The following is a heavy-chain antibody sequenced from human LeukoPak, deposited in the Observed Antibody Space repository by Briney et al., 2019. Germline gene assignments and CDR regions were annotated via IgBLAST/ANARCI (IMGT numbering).Heavy chain of an antibody. CDR2: ISGSGGST. V-gene: IGHV3-23*01. Sequence: PGGSLRLSCAASGFSFSDYYMSWVRQAPGKGLEWVSAISGSGGSTYYADSVKGRFTISRDNSKNTLYLQMNSLRAEDTAVYYCAKDSGEMATEPWGQGTLVTVSS. CDR3: AKDSGEMATEP. J-gene: IGHJ5*02. D-gene: IGHD5-24*01. CDR1: GFSFSDYY.